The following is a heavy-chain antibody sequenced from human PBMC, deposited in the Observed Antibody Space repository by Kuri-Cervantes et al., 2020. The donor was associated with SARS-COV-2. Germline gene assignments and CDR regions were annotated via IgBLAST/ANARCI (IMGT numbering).Heavy chain of an antibody. CDR2: IKSKTDGGTT. CDR3: TTDQILGMQAFDI. J-gene: IGHJ3*02. V-gene: IGHV3-15*01. Sequence: GGSLRLSCTASGFTLSTYAFSWVRQAPGKGLEWVGRIKSKTDGGTTDYAAPVKGRFTISRDDSKNTLYLQMNSLKTEDTAVYYCTTDQILGMQAFDIWGQGTMVTVSS. CDR1: GFTLSTYA. D-gene: IGHD7-27*01.